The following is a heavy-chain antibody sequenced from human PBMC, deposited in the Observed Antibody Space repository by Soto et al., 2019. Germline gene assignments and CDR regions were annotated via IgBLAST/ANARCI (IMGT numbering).Heavy chain of an antibody. J-gene: IGHJ6*02. CDR2: IYYSGST. CDR3: ARYTYYDFWSGYNYYYYGMDV. Sequence: LSLPCTVSGGSISSYYWSWIRQPPGKGLEWIGYIYYSGSTNYNPSLKSRVTISVDTSKNQFSLKLSSVTAADTAVYYCARYTYYDFWSGYNYYYYGMDVWGQGTTVTVSS. V-gene: IGHV4-59*01. D-gene: IGHD3-3*01. CDR1: GGSISSYY.